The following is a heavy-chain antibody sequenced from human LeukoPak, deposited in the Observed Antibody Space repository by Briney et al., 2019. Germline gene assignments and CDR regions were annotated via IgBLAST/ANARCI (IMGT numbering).Heavy chain of an antibody. CDR2: IKQDGSEK. J-gene: IGHJ4*02. Sequence: GGSLRLSCAASGFTFSSYWMSWVRQTPRKGLEWVANIKQDGSEKYYVDSVKGRFTISRDNAKNSLYLQMNSLRAEDTAVYYCARGGSPGWLRVGYWGQGTLVTVSS. D-gene: IGHD5-12*01. V-gene: IGHV3-7*01. CDR3: ARGGSPGWLRVGY. CDR1: GFTFSSYW.